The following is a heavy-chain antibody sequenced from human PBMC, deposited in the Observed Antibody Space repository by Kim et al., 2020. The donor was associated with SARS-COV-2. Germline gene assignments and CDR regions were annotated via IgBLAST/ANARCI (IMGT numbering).Heavy chain of an antibody. CDR1: GFTFDDYA. D-gene: IGHD3-22*01. CDR3: AKGKSGYYDSSGYYPFD. Sequence: GGSLRLSCAASGFTFDDYAMHWVRQAPGKGLEWVSGISWNSGSIGYADSVKGRFTISRDNAKNSLYLQMNSLRAEDTALYYCAKGKSGYYDSSGYYPFD. J-gene: IGHJ4*01. V-gene: IGHV3-9*01. CDR2: ISWNSGSI.